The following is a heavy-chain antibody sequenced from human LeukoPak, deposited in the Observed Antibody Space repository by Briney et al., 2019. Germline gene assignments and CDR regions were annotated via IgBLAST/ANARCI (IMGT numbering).Heavy chain of an antibody. V-gene: IGHV4-39*07. CDR1: GGSISSGGYY. J-gene: IGHJ4*02. Sequence: SETLSLTCTVAGGSISSGGYYWSWIRQPPGKGLEWIGEINHSGSTNYNPSLKSRVTISVDTSKNQFSLKLSSVTAADTAVYYCARGVKQWLANRYYFDYWGQGTLVTVSS. CDR2: INHSGST. CDR3: ARGVKQWLANRYYFDY. D-gene: IGHD6-19*01.